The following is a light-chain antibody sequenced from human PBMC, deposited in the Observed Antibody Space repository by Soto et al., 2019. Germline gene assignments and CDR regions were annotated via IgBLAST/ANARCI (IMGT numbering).Light chain of an antibody. J-gene: IGKJ2*01. CDR1: QGIRND. Sequence: DIQMTQSPSSLSASVGDRVTITCRASQGIRNDLGWYQQKPGKAPMRLIYAASSLQSGVPSRFSGSRSGTDFTFTINGLQPEDIATYCCQQYDSLPYTFGQGTKLEIK. CDR3: QQYDSLPYT. CDR2: AAS. V-gene: IGKV1-17*01.